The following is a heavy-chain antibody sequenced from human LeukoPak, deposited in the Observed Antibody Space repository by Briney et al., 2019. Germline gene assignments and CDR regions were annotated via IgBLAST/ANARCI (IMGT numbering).Heavy chain of an antibody. D-gene: IGHD6-13*01. Sequence: QPGRSLRLSCAASGFTFDDYAMHWVRQAPGKGLEWVSGISWNSGSIGYADSVEGRFTISRDNAKNSLYLQMNSLRAEDTALYYCAKDSSSWYYFDYWGQGTLVTVSS. J-gene: IGHJ4*02. V-gene: IGHV3-9*01. CDR2: ISWNSGSI. CDR3: AKDSSSWYYFDY. CDR1: GFTFDDYA.